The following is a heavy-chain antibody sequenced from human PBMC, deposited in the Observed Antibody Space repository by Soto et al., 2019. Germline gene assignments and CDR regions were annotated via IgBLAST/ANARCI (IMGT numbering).Heavy chain of an antibody. V-gene: IGHV4-39*07. CDR1: GGSISSSSYS. D-gene: IGHD6-6*01. CDR3: AREGRGAARPSYYYGMDV. J-gene: IGHJ6*02. Sequence: SETLSLTCTVSGGSISSSSYSWGWIRQPPGKGPEWIGTFYYSGSTYYNPSLKSRVTISVDRSKNQFSLKLSSVTAADTAVYYCAREGRGAARPSYYYGMDVWGQGTTVTVS. CDR2: FYYSGST.